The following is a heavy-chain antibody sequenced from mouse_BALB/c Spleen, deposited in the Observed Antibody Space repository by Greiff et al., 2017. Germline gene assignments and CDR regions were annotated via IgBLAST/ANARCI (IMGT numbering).Heavy chain of an antibody. CDR2: ISSGGSYT. CDR1: GFTFSSYT. CDR3: TRGERYDEYAMDY. Sequence: EVKVVESGGGLVKPGGSLKLSCAASGFTFSSYTMSWVRQTPEKRLEWVATISSGGSYTYYPDSVKGRFTISRDNAKNTLYLQMSSLKSEDTAMYYCTRGERYDEYAMDYWGQGTAVTVSS. V-gene: IGHV5-6-4*01. D-gene: IGHD2-14*01. J-gene: IGHJ4*01.